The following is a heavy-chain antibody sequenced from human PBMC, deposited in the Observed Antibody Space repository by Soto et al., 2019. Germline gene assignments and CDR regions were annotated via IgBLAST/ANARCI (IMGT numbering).Heavy chain of an antibody. J-gene: IGHJ6*02. D-gene: IGHD3-10*01. V-gene: IGHV4-31*03. CDR1: YGSISSGGYD. CDR2: IYYSGST. CDR3: ARVFGFGGMDV. Sequence: TLSLTCTFSYGSISSGGYDLSLLRQHPGKGLEWIGYIYYSGSTYYNPSLKSRVTISVDTSKNQFSLKLSSVTAADTAVYYCARVFGFGGMDVWGQGTTVTVSS.